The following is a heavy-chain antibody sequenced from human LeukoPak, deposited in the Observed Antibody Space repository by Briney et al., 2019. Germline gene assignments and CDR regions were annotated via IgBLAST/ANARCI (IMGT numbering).Heavy chain of an antibody. V-gene: IGHV3-23*01. CDR2: ISNSGGNS. Sequence: PAESRSLSRPLSGPSLRNFCISWVRQPPGKVLEWVSSISNSGGNSYYPDFVKGRFTISRDNSRNTLYLQMNSLRAEDTAVYYCARDVVVPAAPGIGDYWGQGTLVTVSS. D-gene: IGHD2-2*01. CDR3: ARDVVVPAAPGIGDY. J-gene: IGHJ4*02. CDR1: GPSLRNFC.